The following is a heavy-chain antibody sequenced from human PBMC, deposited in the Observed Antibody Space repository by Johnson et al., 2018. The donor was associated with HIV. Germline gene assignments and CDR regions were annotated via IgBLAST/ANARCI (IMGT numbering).Heavy chain of an antibody. Sequence: QVQLVESGGGVVQPGGSLRLSCAASGFSFSTYDVHWVRQAPGKGLEWVAFIRYDGSNKYYADSVKGRFTISRDSSKNTLYLQMNSLRAEDTAVYYCAKDMFRWGRLDGDTFDIWGQGTMVTVSS. CDR3: AKDMFRWGRLDGDTFDI. V-gene: IGHV3-30*02. J-gene: IGHJ3*02. CDR1: GFSFSTYD. D-gene: IGHD3-10*02. CDR2: IRYDGSNK.